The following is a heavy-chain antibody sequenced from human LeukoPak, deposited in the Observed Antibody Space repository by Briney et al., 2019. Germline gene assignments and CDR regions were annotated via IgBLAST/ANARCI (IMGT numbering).Heavy chain of an antibody. Sequence: PGGSLRLSCAASGFTFSSYAMSWVRQAPGKGLEWVSAISGSGGSTYYADSVKGRFTISRDNSKNTLYLQMNSLRAEDTAVYYCAKDRVYGGQKALSAYWGQGTLVTVSS. CDR2: ISGSGGST. J-gene: IGHJ4*02. CDR3: AKDRVYGGQKALSAY. CDR1: GFTFSSYA. D-gene: IGHD4-17*01. V-gene: IGHV3-23*01.